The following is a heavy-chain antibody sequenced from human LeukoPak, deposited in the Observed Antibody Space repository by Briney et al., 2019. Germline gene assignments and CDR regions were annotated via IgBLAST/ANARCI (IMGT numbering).Heavy chain of an antibody. J-gene: IGHJ3*02. CDR2: ISSVSGFI. CDR3: AREFGISRAFDI. D-gene: IGHD3-10*01. V-gene: IGHV3-21*04. Sequence: GGSLRLSCAASGFTFSSYSMNWVRQTPGKGLEWVSSISSVSGFISYADSVKGRFTISRDNGKNSLYLQMNSLTAEDTAVYYCAREFGISRAFDIWGQGTMVTVSS. CDR1: GFTFSSYS.